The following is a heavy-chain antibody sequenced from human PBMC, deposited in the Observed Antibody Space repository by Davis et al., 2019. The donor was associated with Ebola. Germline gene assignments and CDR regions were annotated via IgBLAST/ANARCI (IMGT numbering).Heavy chain of an antibody. V-gene: IGHV1-8*01. Sequence: ASVKVSCKASGYTSTSYDINWVRQATGQGLEWMGWMNPNSGNTGYAQKFQGRVTMTRNTSISTAYMELSSLRSEDTAVYYCASFRVVGATGPGDYYYGMDVWGQGTTVTVSS. CDR1: GYTSTSYD. D-gene: IGHD1-26*01. CDR3: ASFRVVGATGPGDYYYGMDV. J-gene: IGHJ6*02. CDR2: MNPNSGNT.